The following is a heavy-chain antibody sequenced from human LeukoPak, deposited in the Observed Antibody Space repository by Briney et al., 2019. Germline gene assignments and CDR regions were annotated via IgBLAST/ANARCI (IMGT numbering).Heavy chain of an antibody. J-gene: IGHJ3*02. V-gene: IGHV3-20*04. Sequence: PGGSLRLSCAASGFTFDDYGMSWVRQAPGKGLEWVSSINWNGGSTGYADSVKGRFTISRDNAKNSLYLQMNSLRAEDTALYYCASSRLFPMGAFDIWGQGTMVTVSS. CDR1: GFTFDDYG. D-gene: IGHD2-21*01. CDR2: INWNGGST. CDR3: ASSRLFPMGAFDI.